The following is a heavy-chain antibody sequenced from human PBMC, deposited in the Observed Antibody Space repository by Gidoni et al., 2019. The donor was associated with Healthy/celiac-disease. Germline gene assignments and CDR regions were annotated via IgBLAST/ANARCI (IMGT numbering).Heavy chain of an antibody. CDR3: ARDSYYYDSSGYFDY. D-gene: IGHD3-22*01. Sequence: EVQLVESGGGLVQPGGSLRLSCAASGFSLSSYWMHWVRQAPGKGMVWVSRIKRDVNSTSYADSVKGRFTSSRDKAKKTLYLQMNSLRAEDMAVYYCARDSYYYDSSGYFDYWGQGTLVTVSS. CDR2: IKRDVNST. V-gene: IGHV3-74*01. CDR1: GFSLSSYW. J-gene: IGHJ4*02.